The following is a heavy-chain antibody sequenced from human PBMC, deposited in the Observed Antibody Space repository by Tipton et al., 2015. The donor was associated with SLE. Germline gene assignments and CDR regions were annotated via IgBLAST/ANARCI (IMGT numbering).Heavy chain of an antibody. CDR1: GFTFDDYG. J-gene: IGHJ4*02. CDR2: INWNGGST. Sequence: QLVQSGGGVVRPGGSLRLSCAASGFTFDDYGMSWVRQAPGKGLEWVSGINWNGGSTGYADSVKGRFTISRDNAKNSLYLQMNSLRAEDTALYYCARGGLYYYDSSGSVGYFDYWGQVTLVTVSS. D-gene: IGHD3-22*01. CDR3: ARGGLYYYDSSGSVGYFDY. V-gene: IGHV3-20*04.